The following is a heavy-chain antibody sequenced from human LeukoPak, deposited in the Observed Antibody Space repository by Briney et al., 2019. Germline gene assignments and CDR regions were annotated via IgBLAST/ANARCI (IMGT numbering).Heavy chain of an antibody. J-gene: IGHJ4*02. V-gene: IGHV4-59*01. CDR1: GGSISSYY. CDR3: AREGVRGVIIDY. CDR2: IYHSGST. D-gene: IGHD3-10*01. Sequence: PSETLSLTCTVSGGSISSYYWSWIRQPPGKGLEWIGYIYHSGSTNYNPSLKSRATISEDTSKNQFSLKLSSVTAADTAVYYCAREGVRGVIIDYWGQGTLVTVSS.